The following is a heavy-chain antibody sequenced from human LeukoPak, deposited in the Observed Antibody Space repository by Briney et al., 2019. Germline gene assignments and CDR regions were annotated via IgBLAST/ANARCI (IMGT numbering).Heavy chain of an antibody. V-gene: IGHV4-61*02. CDR3: ARWSGSVTARNYYYYMDV. CDR1: GGSVRRGNYY. D-gene: IGHD6-6*01. Sequence: PSQTLSLTCTVSGGSVRRGNYYWTWIRQPAGSGLEWIGRIYTSGTTDYNPSLRTRVTVSVDASRNQFSLNLSSVTAADTAVYYCARWSGSVTARNYYYYMDVWGEGTTVTVSS. CDR2: IYTSGTT. J-gene: IGHJ6*03.